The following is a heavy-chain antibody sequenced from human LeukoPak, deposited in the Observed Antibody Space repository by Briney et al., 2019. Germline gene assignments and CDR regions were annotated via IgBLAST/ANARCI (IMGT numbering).Heavy chain of an antibody. CDR2: INPNSGAT. J-gene: IGHJ6*02. V-gene: IGHV1-2*02. CDR1: GYTFTGYY. Sequence: ASVKVSCKASGYTFTGYYMHWVRQAPGQGLEWMGWINPNSGATNYAQKFQGRVTMTRDTSISTAYMELSRLRSDDTAVYYCAGEGYSGYDDGMDVWGQGTTVTVSS. D-gene: IGHD5-12*01. CDR3: AGEGYSGYDDGMDV.